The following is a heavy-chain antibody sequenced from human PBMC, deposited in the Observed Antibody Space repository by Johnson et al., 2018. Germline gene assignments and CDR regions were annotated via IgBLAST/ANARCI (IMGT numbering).Heavy chain of an antibody. CDR1: GGSISSSTYY. CDR2: IYYTGST. J-gene: IGHJ3*02. Sequence: QVQLQESGPGLVKPSETLSLTCTVSGGSISSSTYYWGWIRQPPGKGLEWIGTIYYTGSTYYNPSLNSRVTLSVDTSENPFSLKLGSVTAADTAGYYFARVRPAGIHLWSDAFDIWGQGTMVTVSS. CDR3: ARVRPAGIHLWSDAFDI. D-gene: IGHD5-18*01. V-gene: IGHV4-39*07.